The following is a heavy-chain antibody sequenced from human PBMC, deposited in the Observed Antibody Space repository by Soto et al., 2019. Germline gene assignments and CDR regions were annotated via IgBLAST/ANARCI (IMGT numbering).Heavy chain of an antibody. CDR3: ARDQQRYFDWLPNWDYYYYGMDV. Sequence: ASVKVSCKASGYNFTNFAIHWVRQAPGQRLEWMGWINTANGNTKYSQHFQGGVTITRDTSASTAYMELSSLRSENTAVYYCARDQQRYFDWLPNWDYYYYGMDVWGQGTTVTVSS. D-gene: IGHD3-9*01. CDR2: INTANGNT. V-gene: IGHV1-3*04. J-gene: IGHJ6*02. CDR1: GYNFTNFA.